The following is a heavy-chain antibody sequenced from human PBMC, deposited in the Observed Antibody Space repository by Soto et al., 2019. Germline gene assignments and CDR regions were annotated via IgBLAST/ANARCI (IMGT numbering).Heavy chain of an antibody. CDR2: ISGSGNTT. CDR1: GFTFSSYA. J-gene: IGHJ4*02. D-gene: IGHD6-13*01. V-gene: IGHV3-23*01. CDR3: AKARGRTWYEDY. Sequence: EVQLLESGGGLVQPGGSLRLSCAASGFTFSSYAMTWVRQAPGKGLEWVSSISGSGNTTYYADSVKGRFTSARDSSKNTLYLQMNSLRPEDTSVYYCAKARGRTWYEDYWGQGTRVTVSS.